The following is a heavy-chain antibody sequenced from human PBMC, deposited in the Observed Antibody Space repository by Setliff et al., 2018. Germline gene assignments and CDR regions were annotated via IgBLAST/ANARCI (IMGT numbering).Heavy chain of an antibody. J-gene: IGHJ4*02. CDR2: ISPYNGNT. V-gene: IGHV1-18*04. CDR1: GFRFTSFG. D-gene: IGHD5-18*01. CDR3: ATFRGYTYGYDY. Sequence: ASVKVSCKTSGFRFTSFGFSWVRQAPGQGLEWMGWISPYNGNTIYAQNFQGRVTMTTDASTNTAYMELRSLGSDDTAVYYCATFRGYTYGYDYWGQGTLVTSPQ.